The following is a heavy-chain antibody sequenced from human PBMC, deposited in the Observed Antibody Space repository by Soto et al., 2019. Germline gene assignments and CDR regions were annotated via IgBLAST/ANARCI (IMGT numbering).Heavy chain of an antibody. CDR1: GGSISSSNW. V-gene: IGHV4-4*02. Sequence: QVQLQESDPGLVKPSGTLSLTCAVSGGSISSSNWWSWVRQPPGKGLEWIGEISHSGSTNYNPSLRSRVTISVDKSKNPFSLRLSSVTAADTAVYYCARAAMGGSSWPFDYWGQGTLVTVSS. D-gene: IGHD6-13*01. J-gene: IGHJ4*02. CDR2: ISHSGST. CDR3: ARAAMGGSSWPFDY.